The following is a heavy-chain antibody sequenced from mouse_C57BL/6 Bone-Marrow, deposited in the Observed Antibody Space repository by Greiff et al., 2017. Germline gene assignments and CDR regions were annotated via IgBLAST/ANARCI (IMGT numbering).Heavy chain of an antibody. J-gene: IGHJ1*03. D-gene: IGHD2-3*01. CDR2: FYPGSGSV. CDR1: GYTFTEYT. CDR3: ARHEVDGYHWYFDV. V-gene: IGHV1-62-2*01. Sequence: VMLVESGAELVKPGASVKLSCKASGYTFTEYTIHWVKQRSGQGLEWIGWFYPGSGSVKYNEKFKDKATLTADKSSSTVYMELSRLTSEDSAVYFCARHEVDGYHWYFDVWGTGTTVTVSS.